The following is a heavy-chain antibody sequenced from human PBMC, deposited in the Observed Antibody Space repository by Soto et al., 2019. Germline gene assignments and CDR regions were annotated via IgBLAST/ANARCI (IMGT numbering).Heavy chain of an antibody. J-gene: IGHJ4*02. D-gene: IGHD1-1*01. Sequence: PGGSLRLSCAASGVTFSSYAMSWVRQAPGKGLEWVSAISGSCGSTYYADSVKGRFTISRENSKNTLYLQMNSLRAADTAVYYCAKSPLTAWAGTEFDYWGQGTLVTLSS. CDR1: GVTFSSYA. V-gene: IGHV3-23*01. CDR2: ISGSCGST. CDR3: AKSPLTAWAGTEFDY.